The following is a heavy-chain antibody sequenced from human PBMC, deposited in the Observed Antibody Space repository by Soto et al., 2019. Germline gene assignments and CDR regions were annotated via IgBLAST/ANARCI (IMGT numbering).Heavy chain of an antibody. CDR1: GFTFTNAW. D-gene: IGHD4-17*01. V-gene: IGHV3-15*05. CDR3: TTCGDYCAGLVAFAF. J-gene: IGHJ3*01. CDR2: IKSKTYGETT. Sequence: EVQLVESGGGLVKPGGSLRLSCAASGFTFTNAWMNWVRQAPGKGLEWIGRIKSKTYGETTDFISPVKGRFTISRDDSKDTVYLQMNSLKTEDTAVYYCTTCGDYCAGLVAFAFWGQGTVVTVSS.